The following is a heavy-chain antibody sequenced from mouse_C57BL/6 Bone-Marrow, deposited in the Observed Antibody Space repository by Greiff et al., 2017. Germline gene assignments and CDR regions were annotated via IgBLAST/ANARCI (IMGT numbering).Heavy chain of an antibody. CDR1: GFTFSNYW. J-gene: IGHJ3*01. V-gene: IGHV6-3*01. D-gene: IGHD1-1*01. CDR3: TVYYYGSSSFAY. CDR2: IRLKSDNYAT. Sequence: EVQLQQSGGGLVQPGGSMKLSCVASGFTFSNYWMNWVRQSPEKGLEWVAQIRLKSDNYATHYAESVKGRFTISRDDSKSSVYLQMNNLRAEDTGIYYCTVYYYGSSSFAYWGQGTLVTVSA.